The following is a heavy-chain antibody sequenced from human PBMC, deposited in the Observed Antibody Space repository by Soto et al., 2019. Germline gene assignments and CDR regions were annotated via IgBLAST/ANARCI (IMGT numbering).Heavy chain of an antibody. J-gene: IGHJ6*02. CDR1: GFQLSKREMC. CDR2: IDWDDDK. Sequence: SGLTLENRREAYALTCPLSGFQLSKREMCVGWIRQPPGKSLGWLALIDWDDDKYYSTSLKTRLTISKDTSKNQVVLTMTNMDPVDTATYYCARIPSYCSGGSCYPPGEYYYYGMDVWGQGTTVTVSS. D-gene: IGHD2-15*01. CDR3: ARIPSYCSGGSCYPPGEYYYYGMDV. V-gene: IGHV2-70*01.